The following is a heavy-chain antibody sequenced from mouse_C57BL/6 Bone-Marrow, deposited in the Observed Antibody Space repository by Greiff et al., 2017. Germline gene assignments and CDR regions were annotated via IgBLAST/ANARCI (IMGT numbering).Heavy chain of an antibody. CDR2: INPGSGGT. CDR3: ARDYGSSPAY. CDR1: GYAFTNYL. J-gene: IGHJ3*01. Sequence: QVQLQQSGAELVRPGTSVKVSCKASGYAFTNYLIEWVKQRPGQGLEWIGVINPGSGGTNYNEKFKGKATLTADKSSSTAYMQLSSLTSEDSAVYIGARDYGSSPAYWGQGTLVTVSA. D-gene: IGHD1-1*01. V-gene: IGHV1-54*01.